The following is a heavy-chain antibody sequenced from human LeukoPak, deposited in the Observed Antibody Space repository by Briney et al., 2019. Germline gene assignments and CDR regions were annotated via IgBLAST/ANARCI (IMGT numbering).Heavy chain of an antibody. CDR1: GFTVSSNY. CDR3: ARNGYYDSSGYYLFDY. V-gene: IGHV3-53*01. CDR2: IYSGGST. D-gene: IGHD3-22*01. J-gene: IGHJ4*02. Sequence: GGSLRLSCAASGFTVSSNYMSWVRQAPGKGLEWVSVIYSGGSTDYADSVKGRFTISRDNSKNTLYLQMNSLRAEDTAVYYCARNGYYDSSGYYLFDYWGQGTRVTVSS.